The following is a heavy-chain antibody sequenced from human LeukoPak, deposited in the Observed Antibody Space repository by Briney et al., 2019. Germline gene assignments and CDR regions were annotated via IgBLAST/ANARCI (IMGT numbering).Heavy chain of an antibody. CDR1: GFSFSSYA. Sequence: PGGSLRLSCAVSGFSFSSYAMSWVRQAPGKGLEWVSAISGSGGSTYYADSVKGRFTISRDNSKNTLYLQMNSLRAEDTAVYYCAKEGTARPKQTTFDPWGQGTLVTVSS. V-gene: IGHV3-23*01. J-gene: IGHJ5*02. CDR3: AKEGTARPKQTTFDP. CDR2: ISGSGGST. D-gene: IGHD1/OR15-1a*01.